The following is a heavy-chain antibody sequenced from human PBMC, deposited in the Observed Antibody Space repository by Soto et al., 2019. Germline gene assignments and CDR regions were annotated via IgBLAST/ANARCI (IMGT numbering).Heavy chain of an antibody. Sequence: QVQLQESGPGLVKPSQTLSLTCTVSGGSISSGGYYWSWIRQHPGKGLEWIGYIYYSGSTYYNPSLKSQVTISVDTSKNQFSLKLSSVTAADTAVYYCAREDYVPNNWFDPWGQGTLVTVSS. CDR1: GGSISSGGYY. D-gene: IGHD4-17*01. CDR3: AREDYVPNNWFDP. CDR2: IYYSGST. J-gene: IGHJ5*02. V-gene: IGHV4-31*01.